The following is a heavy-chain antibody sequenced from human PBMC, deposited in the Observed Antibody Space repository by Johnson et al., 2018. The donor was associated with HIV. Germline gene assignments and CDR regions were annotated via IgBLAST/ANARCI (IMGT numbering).Heavy chain of an antibody. Sequence: QVQLVESGGGVVQPGRSLRLSCAAFEFTFSSYGMHWVRQAPGKGLEWVAVTSYDGSNKYYADSVKGRFTISRDNSKNTLYLQMNSLRPEDTAVYYCAKGPAYDGDYLHDAFDIWGQGTMVTVSS. V-gene: IGHV3-30*18. J-gene: IGHJ3*02. CDR1: EFTFSSYG. CDR3: AKGPAYDGDYLHDAFDI. CDR2: TSYDGSNK. D-gene: IGHD4-17*01.